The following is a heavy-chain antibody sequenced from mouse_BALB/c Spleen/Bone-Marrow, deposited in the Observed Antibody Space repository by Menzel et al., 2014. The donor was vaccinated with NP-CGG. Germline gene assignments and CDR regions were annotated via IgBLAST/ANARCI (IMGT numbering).Heavy chain of an antibody. CDR1: GYTFTGYW. CDR3: TRLGSTMITTDAY. Sequence: LQQSGSELVRPGASVKLSCKASGYTFTGYWMHWVKQRPGQGLEWIGNIYPGSGSTNYDEKFKSKATLTVDTSSSTAYMQLSSLTSEDFAVYYCTRLGSTMITTDAYWGQGTLVTVSA. D-gene: IGHD2-4*01. V-gene: IGHV1S22*01. CDR2: IYPGSGST. J-gene: IGHJ3*01.